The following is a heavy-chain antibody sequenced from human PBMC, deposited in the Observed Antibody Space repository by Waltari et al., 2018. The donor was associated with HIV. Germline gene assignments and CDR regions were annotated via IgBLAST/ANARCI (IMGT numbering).Heavy chain of an antibody. J-gene: IGHJ2*01. CDR3: ARVSTVVTPYFDL. Sequence: QVQLQESGPGLVKPSQTLSLTCTVSGGSISSGSYYWSWIRQPAGKGLEWIGRIFTSGTTNYNPSRKIRVTISVDTSKNQFSLKLSSVTAADTAVYYCARVSTVVTPYFDLWGRGTLVTVSS. D-gene: IGHD4-17*01. CDR2: IFTSGTT. V-gene: IGHV4-61*02. CDR1: GGSISSGSYY.